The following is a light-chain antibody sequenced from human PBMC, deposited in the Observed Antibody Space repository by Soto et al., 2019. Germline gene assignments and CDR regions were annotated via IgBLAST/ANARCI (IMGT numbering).Light chain of an antibody. CDR3: QQYYSTPLT. V-gene: IGKV4-1*01. CDR1: QSVLYSSNNKNY. CDR2: WAS. J-gene: IGKJ4*01. Sequence: DIVMTQSPDSLAVSLGERATINCKSSQSVLYSSNNKNYLAWYQQKPGQPPKLLIYWASTRESGVPDRFSGSGSVTDFTLTICSLQAEDVAVYYCQQYYSTPLTFGGGTKVEIK.